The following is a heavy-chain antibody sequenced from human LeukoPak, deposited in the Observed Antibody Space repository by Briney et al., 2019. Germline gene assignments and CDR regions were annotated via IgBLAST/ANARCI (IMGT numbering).Heavy chain of an antibody. CDR1: GGSISSGSYH. V-gene: IGHV4-61*02. Sequence: SETLSLTCTVSGGSISSGSYHWSWIRQPAGKGLEWIGRIYTSGSTNYNPSLKRRVTISVDTSKNQFSLKLSSVTAADTAVYYCARVGRSSSGWLPDYWGQGTLVTVSS. D-gene: IGHD6-19*01. CDR2: IYTSGST. J-gene: IGHJ4*02. CDR3: ARVGRSSSGWLPDY.